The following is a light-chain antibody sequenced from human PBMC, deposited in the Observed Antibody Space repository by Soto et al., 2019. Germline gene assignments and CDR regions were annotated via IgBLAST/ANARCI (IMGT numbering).Light chain of an antibody. CDR1: SSDVGAYKY. Sequence: SALTQPPSASGSPGQSVTISCTGTSSDVGAYKYVSWYQQYPGKAPKLMIYEVTKRPSGVPDRFSGSKSGNTASPTVSGLQAEDEADYYCTSYVGNDIWVFGGGTKVTVL. CDR2: EVT. V-gene: IGLV2-8*01. J-gene: IGLJ3*02. CDR3: TSYVGNDIWV.